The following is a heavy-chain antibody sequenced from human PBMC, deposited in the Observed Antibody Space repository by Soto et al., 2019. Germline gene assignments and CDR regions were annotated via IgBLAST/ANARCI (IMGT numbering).Heavy chain of an antibody. Sequence: EVQLLESGGGLVQPGGSLRLSCAASGFTFSSYAMSWVRQAPGKGLEWVSAISGSGGSTYYADSVKGRFTISRDNSKNTLYLQMNSLRAEDTAVYNCAKDPPRYCSSTSCYDRGSSDYWGQGTLVTVSS. J-gene: IGHJ4*02. CDR2: ISGSGGST. CDR3: AKDPPRYCSSTSCYDRGSSDY. V-gene: IGHV3-23*01. CDR1: GFTFSSYA. D-gene: IGHD2-2*01.